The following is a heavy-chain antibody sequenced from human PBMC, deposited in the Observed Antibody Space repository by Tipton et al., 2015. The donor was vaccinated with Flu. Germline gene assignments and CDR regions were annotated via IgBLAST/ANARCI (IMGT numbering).Heavy chain of an antibody. D-gene: IGHD3-22*01. V-gene: IGHV4-39*07. CDR1: GGSISSSSYY. CDR2: IYYSGST. CDR3: ARGHSYYYDGGAFDI. J-gene: IGHJ3*02. Sequence: GLVKPSETLSLTCTVSGGSISSSSYYWGWIRQPPGKGLEWIGSIYYSGSTYYNPSLKSRVTISVGTSKNQFSLKLSSVTAADTAVYYCARGHSYYYDGGAFDIWGQGTMVTVSS.